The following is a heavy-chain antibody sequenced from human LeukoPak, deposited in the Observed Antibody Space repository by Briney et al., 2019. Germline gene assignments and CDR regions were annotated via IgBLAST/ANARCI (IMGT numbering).Heavy chain of an antibody. J-gene: IGHJ5*01. Sequence: PTETLSLTCTIHGGPIRSSYWSSIRQPPGKGLERIGYFYYRGSTNYNPSVQSRVAQSVDPYKNQFSLKLSSMTAADPAVHYCAAAPVVCSWSCQPPVIWFVSGGQGTLATVTS. CDR1: GGPIRSSY. CDR2: FYYRGST. D-gene: IGHD3-10*02. V-gene: IGHV4-59*01. CDR3: AAAPVVCSWSCQPPVIWFVS.